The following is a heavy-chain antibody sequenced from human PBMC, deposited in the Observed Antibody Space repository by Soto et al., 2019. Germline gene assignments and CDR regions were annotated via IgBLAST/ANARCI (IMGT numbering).Heavy chain of an antibody. CDR3: ARMAVAGTVGPFDY. Sequence: ASVNVSCKSSGGTFSSYAISWVRQAPGQGLEWMGGIIPIFGTANYAQKFQGRVTITADESTSTAYMELSSLRSEDTAVYYCARMAVAGTVGPFDYWGQGTLVTVSS. J-gene: IGHJ4*02. CDR2: IIPIFGTA. CDR1: GGTFSSYA. D-gene: IGHD6-19*01. V-gene: IGHV1-69*13.